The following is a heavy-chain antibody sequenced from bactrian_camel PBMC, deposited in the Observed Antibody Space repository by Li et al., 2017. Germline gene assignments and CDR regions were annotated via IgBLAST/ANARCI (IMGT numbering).Heavy chain of an antibody. Sequence: VQLVESGGGSVKAGGSLRISCAYSEYSSSYCLAWFRQAPGNEREGVATIDSDGGTSYADSVKGRFTISKDNAKNTLYLQMNSLKPEDTAMYYCAAAPAGELARCPDDFGYWGQGTQVTVS. V-gene: IGHV3S26*01. CDR1: EYSSSYC. CDR3: AAAPAGELARCPDDFGY. CDR2: IDSDGGT. J-gene: IGHJ6*01. D-gene: IGHD1*01.